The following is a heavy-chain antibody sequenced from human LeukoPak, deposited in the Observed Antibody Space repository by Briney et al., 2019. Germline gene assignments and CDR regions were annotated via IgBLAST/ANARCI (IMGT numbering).Heavy chain of an antibody. V-gene: IGHV1-8*01. CDR2: MNPNSGNT. J-gene: IGHJ4*02. CDR1: GYTFTSYD. CDR3: ARDPNKWFGEFLDY. D-gene: IGHD3-10*01. Sequence: ASVKVSCKASGYTFTSYDINWVRQATGQGLEWMGWMNPNSGNTGYAQKFQGRVTITRDTSASTAYMELSSLRSEDTAVYYCARDPNKWFGEFLDYWGQGTLVTVSS.